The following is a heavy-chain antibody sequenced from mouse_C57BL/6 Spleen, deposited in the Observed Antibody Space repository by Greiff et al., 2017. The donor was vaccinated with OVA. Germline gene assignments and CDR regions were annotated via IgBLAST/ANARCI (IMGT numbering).Heavy chain of an antibody. CDR2: ISHGGGST. J-gene: IGHJ1*03. CDR3: ARLDTTVVATRYFDV. Sequence: EVQGVESGGGLVQPGGSLKLSCAASGFTFSDYYMYWVRQTPEKRLEWVAYISHGGGSTYYPDTVKGRFTISRDNAKNTLYLQLSRLKSEDTAMYYGARLDTTVVATRYFDVWGTGTTVTVSS. D-gene: IGHD1-1*01. CDR1: GFTFSDYY. V-gene: IGHV5-12*01.